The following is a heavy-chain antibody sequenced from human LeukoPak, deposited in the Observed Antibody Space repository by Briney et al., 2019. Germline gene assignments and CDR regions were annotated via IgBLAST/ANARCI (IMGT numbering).Heavy chain of an antibody. D-gene: IGHD2-15*01. CDR1: GFTFSSYG. J-gene: IGHJ3*02. CDR3: AGSLVPESAFDI. V-gene: IGHV3-30*02. Sequence: RGSLRLSCAASGFTFSSYGMHWVRQAPGKRLEWVAFIRYDGSNKYYADSVKGRFTISRDNSKNTLYLQMNSLRAEDTAVYYCAGSLVPESAFDIWGQGTMVTVSS. CDR2: IRYDGSNK.